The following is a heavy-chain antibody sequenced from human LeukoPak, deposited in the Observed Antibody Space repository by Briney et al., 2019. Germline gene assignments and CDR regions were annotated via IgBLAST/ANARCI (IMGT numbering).Heavy chain of an antibody. J-gene: IGHJ6*02. Sequence: ASVTVSCTASGYTFTSYYMHWVRQAPGQGLEWMGIINPSGGSTSYAQKFQGRATMTRDTSTSTVYMELSSLRSEDTAVYYCARGYGEGYYYYYGMDVWGQGTTVTVSS. V-gene: IGHV1-46*01. CDR2: INPSGGST. CDR1: GYTFTSYY. D-gene: IGHD4-17*01. CDR3: ARGYGEGYYYYYGMDV.